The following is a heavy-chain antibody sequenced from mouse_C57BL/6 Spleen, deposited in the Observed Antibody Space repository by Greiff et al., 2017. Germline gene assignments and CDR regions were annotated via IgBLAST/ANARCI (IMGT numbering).Heavy chain of an antibody. CDR1: GFNIKDYY. V-gene: IGHV14-1*01. J-gene: IGHJ4*01. Sequence: VQLQQSGAELVRPGASVKLSCTASGFNIKDYYMHWVKQRPEQGLEWIGRIDPEDGDTEYAPKFQGKATMTADTSSNTAYLQLSSLTSEDTAFYYCTTGFYGNFYAMDYWGQGTSVTVSS. D-gene: IGHD2-1*01. CDR3: TTGFYGNFYAMDY. CDR2: IDPEDGDT.